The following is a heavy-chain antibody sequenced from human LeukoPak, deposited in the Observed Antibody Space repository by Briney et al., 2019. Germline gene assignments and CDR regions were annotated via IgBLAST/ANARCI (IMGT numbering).Heavy chain of an antibody. CDR2: ITGSGGST. V-gene: IGHV3-23*01. CDR3: ARELFDFYY. D-gene: IGHD3-10*01. Sequence: GGSLRLSCAPSGFTFDNFAMTWVRQAPGKGLEWVSEITGSGGSTYYADSVKGRFTISRDNSKNTLYLQMNSLRAEDTAIYYCARELFDFYYGGQGTLVTVSS. CDR1: GFTFDNFA. J-gene: IGHJ4*02.